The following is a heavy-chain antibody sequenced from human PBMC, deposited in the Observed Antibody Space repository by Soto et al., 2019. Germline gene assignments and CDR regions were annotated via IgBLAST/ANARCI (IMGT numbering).Heavy chain of an antibody. CDR3: ARVISNHYSSSSGNDY. CDR2: INHSGST. CDR1: GGSFSGYY. V-gene: IGHV4-34*01. J-gene: IGHJ4*02. Sequence: SETLSLTCAVYGGSFSGYYWSWIRQPPGKGLEWIGEINHSGSTNYNPSLKSRVTLSVDTSKNQFSLKRSPVTAADTAVYYCARVISNHYSSSSGNDYWGQGTLVTVSS. D-gene: IGHD6-6*01.